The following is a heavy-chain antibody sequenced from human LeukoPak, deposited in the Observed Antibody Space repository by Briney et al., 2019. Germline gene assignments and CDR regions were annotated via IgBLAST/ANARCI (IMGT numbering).Heavy chain of an antibody. Sequence: GGSLRLSCAASGFTFSDYNMRWIRQAPGKGLEWVSSISRSGSTKYYADSVKGRFTISRDNAKNSLFLQMNSLRAEDTAVYYCARVLRYCSGGNCCSGGLGYMDVWGKGTTVTISS. CDR1: GFTFSDYN. CDR2: ISRSGSTK. D-gene: IGHD2-15*01. V-gene: IGHV3-11*01. CDR3: ARVLRYCSGGNCCSGGLGYMDV. J-gene: IGHJ6*03.